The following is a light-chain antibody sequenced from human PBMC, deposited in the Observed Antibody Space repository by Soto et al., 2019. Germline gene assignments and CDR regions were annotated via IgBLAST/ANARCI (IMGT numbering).Light chain of an antibody. Sequence: QSVLTQPASVSGSPGQSITISCTGTSSDIGSYNYVSWYQQHPGKAPKLMIYEVSDRPSGISSRFSGSKSGNTASLTISGLQTEDEADYYCSSYTSSGTLFGTGTQLTVL. CDR3: SSYTSSGTL. CDR1: SSDIGSYNY. J-gene: IGLJ1*01. V-gene: IGLV2-14*01. CDR2: EVS.